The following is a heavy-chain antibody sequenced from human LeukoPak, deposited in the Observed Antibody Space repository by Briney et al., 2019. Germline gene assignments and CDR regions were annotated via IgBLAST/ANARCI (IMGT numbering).Heavy chain of an antibody. CDR3: AKTHIVVVVAATHFDY. CDR1: GFTFSSYA. V-gene: IGHV3-23*01. Sequence: GGSLRLSCAASGFTFSSYAMSWVRQAPGKGLEWVSAISGSGGSTYYADSVKGRFTISRDNSKNTLYLQMSSLRAEDTAVYYCAKTHIVVVVAATHFDYWGQGTLVTVSS. D-gene: IGHD2-15*01. CDR2: ISGSGGST. J-gene: IGHJ4*02.